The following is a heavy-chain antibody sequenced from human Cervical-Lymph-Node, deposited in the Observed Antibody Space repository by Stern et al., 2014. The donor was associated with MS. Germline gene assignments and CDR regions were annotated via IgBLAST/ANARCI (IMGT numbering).Heavy chain of an antibody. D-gene: IGHD4-17*01. CDR1: GGTFTSFS. J-gene: IGHJ3*01. CDR3: VLPSKVTTAAFDV. V-gene: IGHV1-69*06. CDR2: IIPIFDTP. Sequence: VQLVESGAEVKKPGSSGNVSCKASGGTFTSFSINWVRQVPGQSLEWMGGIIPIFDTPNLAQKFQGRVTITADSSTSTVYMALNSLRSDDTAVYYCVLPSKVTTAAFDVWGRGTMVTVSS.